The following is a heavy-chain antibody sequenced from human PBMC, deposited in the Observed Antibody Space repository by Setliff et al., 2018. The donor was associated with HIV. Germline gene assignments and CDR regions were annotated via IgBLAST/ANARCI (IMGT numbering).Heavy chain of an antibody. D-gene: IGHD2-2*01. CDR2: IFFTGNT. Sequence: SETLSLTCTVSGGSISGYYWSWIRQPPGKGLEYIGSIFFTGNTIYNPSLKARVTLSVDMSKNQVFLRLSSVTAADTAVYYCVRGYCSSTTCYEDYYYMDVWGKGSTVTV. CDR3: VRGYCSSTTCYEDYYYMDV. V-gene: IGHV4-59*01. J-gene: IGHJ6*03. CDR1: GGSISGYY.